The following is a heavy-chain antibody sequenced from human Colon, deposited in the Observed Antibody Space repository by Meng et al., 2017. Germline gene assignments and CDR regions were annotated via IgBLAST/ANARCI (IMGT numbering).Heavy chain of an antibody. V-gene: IGHV5-51*01. D-gene: IGHD2-15*01. CDR2: IYPGDSDT. Sequence: GESLKISCKGSGYSFTSYWIGWVRQMPGKGLEWMGIIYPGDSDTRYSPSFQGQVTISADKSINTAYLQWSSLKASDTAMYYCARIGYCSGSSCYPAEASFDSWGQGTLVTVSS. J-gene: IGHJ4*02. CDR3: ARIGYCSGSSCYPAEASFDS. CDR1: GYSFTSYW.